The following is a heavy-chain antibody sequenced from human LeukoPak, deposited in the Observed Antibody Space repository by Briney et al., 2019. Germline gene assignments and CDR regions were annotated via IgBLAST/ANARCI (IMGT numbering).Heavy chain of an antibody. Sequence: SETLSLTCTVSGYSISSGYYWGWIRQPPGKGLEWIGSIYHSGSTYYNPSLKSRVTISVDTSKNQFSLKLSSVTAADTAVYYCARSGDYYDILTGYYTIGEWFDPWGQGTLVTVSS. CDR3: ARSGDYYDILTGYYTIGEWFDP. V-gene: IGHV4-38-2*02. J-gene: IGHJ5*02. D-gene: IGHD3-9*01. CDR2: IYHSGST. CDR1: GYSISSGYY.